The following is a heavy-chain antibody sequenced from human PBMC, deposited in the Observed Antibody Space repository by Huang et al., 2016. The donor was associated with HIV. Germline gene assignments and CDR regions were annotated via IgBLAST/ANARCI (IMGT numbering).Heavy chain of an antibody. D-gene: IGHD6-19*01. Sequence: QVQLYQWGAGPLRPSETLSLTCGVSGGSLHGYYWNWLRQSPGRGLEGIGEVNHGGITKYNPSLKRRVTISVDTSKIQFSLNLTSVTATDTADYYCATSRSGSGWFLDIWGRGTLVSVS. CDR1: GGSLHGYY. J-gene: IGHJ2*01. CDR2: VNHGGIT. CDR3: ATSRSGSGWFLDI. V-gene: IGHV4-34*01.